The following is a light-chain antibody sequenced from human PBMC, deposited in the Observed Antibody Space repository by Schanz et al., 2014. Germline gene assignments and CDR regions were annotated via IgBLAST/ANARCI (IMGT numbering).Light chain of an antibody. CDR3: QQRTTQFT. CDR2: WAS. CDR1: QSLLYSSNNKNY. V-gene: IGKV4-1*01. J-gene: IGKJ3*01. Sequence: DIVMTQSPDSLAVSLGERATINCKSSQSLLYSSNNKNYLAWYQQKPGQPPKLLIHWASTRESGVPDRFSGSGSGTDFTLTISSLQAEDVAVYYCQQRTTQFTFGPGTKVHIK.